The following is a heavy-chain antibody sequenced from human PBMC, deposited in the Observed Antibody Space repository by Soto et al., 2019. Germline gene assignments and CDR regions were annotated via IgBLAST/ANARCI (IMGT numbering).Heavy chain of an antibody. CDR2: MNPYTGNT. Sequence: QVQLVQSGAEVKEPGASVKVSCKASGYTFTTYDIYWMRQATGQGLEWMGWMNPYTGNTGYAQKFQGRVTVTRNTSISTVYMEMSGLRLDDTAVYYCARRKERSGPHSCDYWGQGSQVTVSS. CDR1: GYTFTTYD. J-gene: IGHJ4*02. CDR3: ARRKERSGPHSCDY. D-gene: IGHD6-25*01. V-gene: IGHV1-8*01.